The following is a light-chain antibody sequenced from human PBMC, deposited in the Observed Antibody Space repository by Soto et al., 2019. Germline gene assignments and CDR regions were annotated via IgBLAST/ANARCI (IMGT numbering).Light chain of an antibody. CDR3: QQYGSSPLT. CDR1: QSISSY. CDR2: AAS. V-gene: IGKV1-39*01. Sequence: DIQMTQSPSSLSASVGDRVTITCRASQSISSYLNWYQQKPGKAPKVLIYAASSLQSGVPSRFSGIGSGTDFTLTISRLEPEDFAVYYCQQYGSSPLTFGGGTKVDIK. J-gene: IGKJ4*01.